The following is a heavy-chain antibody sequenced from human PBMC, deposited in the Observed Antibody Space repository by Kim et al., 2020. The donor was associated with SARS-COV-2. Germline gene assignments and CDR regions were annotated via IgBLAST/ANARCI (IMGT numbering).Heavy chain of an antibody. Sequence: GGSLRLSCAASGFTFSDSPIHWVRQASGKGLEWVGRIRSKVYSYATSYAVSGKGRFTSSRDDSESTAYLQMNSLKTEDTAVYYCTRIPGTTLACWDAFDV. J-gene: IGHJ3*01. V-gene: IGHV3-73*01. CDR1: GFTFSDSP. CDR3: TRIPGTTLACWDAFDV. CDR2: IRSKVYSYAT. D-gene: IGHD1-1*01.